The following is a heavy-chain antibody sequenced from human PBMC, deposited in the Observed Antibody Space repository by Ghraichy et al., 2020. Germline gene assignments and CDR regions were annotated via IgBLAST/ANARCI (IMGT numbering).Heavy chain of an antibody. V-gene: IGHV4-61*01. D-gene: IGHD4-17*01. Sequence: SQTLSLTCTVSFFSVSSGSYYWSWIRHPPGKGLEWIGYIYYSGSTNYNPSLKSRVTISVDTSKNQFSLKLISVTAADTAVYYCAREGYYGKTLDYWGQGTLVTVSS. CDR3: AREGYYGKTLDY. J-gene: IGHJ4*02. CDR1: FFSVSSGSYY. CDR2: IYYSGST.